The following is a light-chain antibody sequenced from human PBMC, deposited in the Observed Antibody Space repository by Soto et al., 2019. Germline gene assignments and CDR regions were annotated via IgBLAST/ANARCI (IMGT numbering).Light chain of an antibody. CDR2: GGT. V-gene: IGLV2-23*01. Sequence: QSALTKPACVSGSPGQSITISCTGTSSDVGNYNLVSWYQQHPGKAPKLMMYGGTNRPSGVSNRFSGSKSGNTASLTISGLQAEDEAHYYCSSYAGRVVFGGGTKLTV. J-gene: IGLJ2*01. CDR3: SSYAGRVV. CDR1: SSDVGNYNL.